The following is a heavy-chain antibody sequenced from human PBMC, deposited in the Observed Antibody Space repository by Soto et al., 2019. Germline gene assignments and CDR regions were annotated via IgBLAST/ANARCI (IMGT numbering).Heavy chain of an antibody. Sequence: SETLSLTCTVSGGSISSYYWSWIRQPPGKGLEWIGYIYYSGSTNYNPSLKSRVTISVDTSKNQFSLKLSSVTAADTAVYYCASYLSVWGSTFDYWGQGNLVTVSS. J-gene: IGHJ4*02. CDR3: ASYLSVWGSTFDY. D-gene: IGHD3-16*01. V-gene: IGHV4-59*01. CDR2: IYYSGST. CDR1: GGSISSYY.